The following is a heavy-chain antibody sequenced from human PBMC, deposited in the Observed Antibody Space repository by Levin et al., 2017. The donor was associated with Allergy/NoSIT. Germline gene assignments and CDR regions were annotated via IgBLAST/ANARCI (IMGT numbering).Heavy chain of an antibody. D-gene: IGHD3-3*01. J-gene: IGHJ6*02. V-gene: IGHV3-21*01. CDR1: GFTFSSYS. CDR2: ISSSSSYI. CDR3: ARKSGVLRFLEWLPHREDYGMDV. Sequence: GESLKISCAASGFTFSSYSMNWVRQAPGKGLEWVSSISSSSSYIYYADSVKGRFTISRDNAKNSLYLQMNSLRAEDTAVYYCARKSGVLRFLEWLPHREDYGMDVWGQGTTVTVSS.